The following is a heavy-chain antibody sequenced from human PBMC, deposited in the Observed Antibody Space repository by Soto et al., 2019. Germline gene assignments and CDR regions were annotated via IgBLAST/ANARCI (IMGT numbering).Heavy chain of an antibody. Sequence: QVQLVQSGAEVKKPGSSVKVSCKASGGTFSSYTISWVRQAPGQGLEWMGRIIPILGIANYAQKFQCRVTITAEKSTGTAYMELSRLRSEDTYVYYCARDLPLYYDDYLGRFDYWGQGTLVTVSS. CDR3: ARDLPLYYDDYLGRFDY. CDR1: GGTFSSYT. D-gene: IGHD4-17*01. J-gene: IGHJ4*02. V-gene: IGHV1-69*08. CDR2: IIPILGIA.